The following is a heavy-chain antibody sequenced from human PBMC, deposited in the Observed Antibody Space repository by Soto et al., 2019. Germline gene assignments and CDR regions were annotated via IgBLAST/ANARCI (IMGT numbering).Heavy chain of an antibody. D-gene: IGHD5-18*01. CDR2: ISHDGHTT. J-gene: IGHJ4*02. Sequence: QVQLVESGGGVVQPGRSLRLSCVASGFTFSSYSMQWVRQAPGKGLEWVAVISHDGHTTYYGDSVKGRSTISRDNSKSTLFLHMNRLTSEDTATHYCARYDSAGFSVYWGQGTLVTVSS. V-gene: IGHV3-30*04. CDR1: GFTFSSYS. CDR3: ARYDSAGFSVY.